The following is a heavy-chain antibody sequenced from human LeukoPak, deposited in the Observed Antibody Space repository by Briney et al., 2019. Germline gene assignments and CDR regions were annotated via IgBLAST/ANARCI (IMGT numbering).Heavy chain of an antibody. J-gene: IGHJ4*02. Sequence: GASVKVSCKASGYTFIGYYLHWVRQAPGQGLEWMGWINPHNGDTNYAQKFQGRVTMTRDTSITTAYMDLSRLKSDDTAVYYCATVRDIVVGGGPYYFYYWGQGTLVTVSS. D-gene: IGHD2-15*01. CDR2: INPHNGDT. CDR1: GYTFIGYY. V-gene: IGHV1-2*02. CDR3: ATVRDIVVGGGPYYFYY.